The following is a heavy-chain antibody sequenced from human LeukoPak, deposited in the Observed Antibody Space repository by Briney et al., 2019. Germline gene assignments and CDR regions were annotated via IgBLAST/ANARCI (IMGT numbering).Heavy chain of an antibody. D-gene: IGHD2-15*01. CDR1: GGTFSSYA. CDR2: IIPLFGTA. Sequence: GASVKVSCEASGGTFSSYAINWVRQAPGQGLEWMGGIIPLFGTANYAQKFQGRVTITADESTSTAYMELTSLRSEDTAVYYCARGWDHDSGGRPTAYVYWGQGALVTVSS. V-gene: IGHV1-69*13. CDR3: ARGWDHDSGGRPTAYVY. J-gene: IGHJ4*02.